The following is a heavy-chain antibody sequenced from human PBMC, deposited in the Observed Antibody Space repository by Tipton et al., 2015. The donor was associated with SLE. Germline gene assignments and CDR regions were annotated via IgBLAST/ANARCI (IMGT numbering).Heavy chain of an antibody. D-gene: IGHD1-26*01. V-gene: IGHV4-39*07. Sequence: TLSLTCTVSAGSISSSNYYWGWVRQPPGKGLEWIGSIYYSGSTYYNPSLKSRVTISVDTSKNQFSLKVSSVTAADTAVYYCARVASPNYYYYYMDVWGKGTTVTVSS. CDR2: IYYSGST. CDR1: AGSISSSNYY. CDR3: ARVASPNYYYYYMDV. J-gene: IGHJ6*03.